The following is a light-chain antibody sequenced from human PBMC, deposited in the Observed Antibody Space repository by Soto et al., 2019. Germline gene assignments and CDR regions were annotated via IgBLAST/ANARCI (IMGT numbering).Light chain of an antibody. CDR1: SSDVGGYNY. J-gene: IGLJ3*02. Sequence: QSPLTQPACVSGSPGQSTTISFTGTSSDVGGYNYVSWYQQHPGKAPKLMIYEVSNRPSGVSNRFSGSKSGNTASLTISGLQAEDEADYYCSSYTSSSTLRVFGGGTKLTVL. CDR2: EVS. V-gene: IGLV2-14*01. CDR3: SSYTSSSTLRV.